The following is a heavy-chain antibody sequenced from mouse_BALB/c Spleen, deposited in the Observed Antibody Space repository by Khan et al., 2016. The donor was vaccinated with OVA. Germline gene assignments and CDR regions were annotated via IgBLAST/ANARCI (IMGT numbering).Heavy chain of an antibody. V-gene: IGHV3-2*02. CDR3: ARGNYYGYAMDY. Sequence: EVKLLESGPGLVKPSQSLSLTCTVTGYSITSNYAWNWIRQFPGNKLEWMGYISYSGSTNYNPSLKSRISITRDTSKNQFFLQLNSVTTEDTATYYCARGNYYGYAMDYWGQGTSITVSS. D-gene: IGHD1-1*01. CDR1: GYSITSNYA. CDR2: ISYSGST. J-gene: IGHJ4*01.